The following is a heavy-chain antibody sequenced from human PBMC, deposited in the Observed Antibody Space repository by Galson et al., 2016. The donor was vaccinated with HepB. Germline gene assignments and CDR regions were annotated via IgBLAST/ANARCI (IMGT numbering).Heavy chain of an antibody. CDR1: GFIFSDYG. Sequence: SLRLSCAASGFIFSDYGMHWVRQAPGKGLEWVAVIWNDGSNKYYADSLKGRFTISRDNSKNTLDLQVNILKVEDTAVYYCVRDKEGGYGFDYWGQGILVTVSS. CDR3: VRDKEGGYGFDY. J-gene: IGHJ4*01. CDR2: IWNDGSNK. V-gene: IGHV3-33*01. D-gene: IGHD5-12*01.